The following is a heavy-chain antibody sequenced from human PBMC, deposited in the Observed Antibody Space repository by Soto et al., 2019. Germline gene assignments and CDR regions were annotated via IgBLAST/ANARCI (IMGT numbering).Heavy chain of an antibody. Sequence: SETLSLTCAVYGGSFSGYYWSWIRQPPGKGLEWIGEISHSGSTNYNPSLKSRVTISVDTSKNQFSLKLSSVTAADTAVYYCAREVLSWRSSSSIDYWGQGTLVTVSS. V-gene: IGHV4-34*01. CDR2: ISHSGST. J-gene: IGHJ4*02. CDR3: AREVLSWRSSSSIDY. D-gene: IGHD6-6*01. CDR1: GGSFSGYY.